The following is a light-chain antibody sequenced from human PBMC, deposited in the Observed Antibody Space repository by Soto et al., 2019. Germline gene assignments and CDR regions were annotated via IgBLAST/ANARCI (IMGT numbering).Light chain of an antibody. CDR3: QRSYRIPSLT. CDR1: QSIGIY. V-gene: IGKV1-39*01. Sequence: DIQMTQSPASLSASLGDRVTLACRASQSIGIYLNWYQEKPGTAPKLLIYAESSLQSGVPSRVSGSGSGTDLTLTISSLQPEDFATYYCQRSYRIPSLTFGQGTRVEIK. J-gene: IGKJ1*01. CDR2: AES.